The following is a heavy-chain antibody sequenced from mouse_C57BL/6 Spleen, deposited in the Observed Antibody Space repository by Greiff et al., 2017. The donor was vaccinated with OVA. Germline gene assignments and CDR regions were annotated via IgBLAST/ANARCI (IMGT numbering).Heavy chain of an antibody. CDR2: INPSSGYT. D-gene: IGHD3-2*02. CDR3: ARQLRLHAMDY. CDR1: GYTFTSYT. J-gene: IGHJ4*01. V-gene: IGHV1-4*01. Sequence: QVQLQQSGAELARPGASVKMSCKASGYTFTSYTMHWVKQRPGQGLEWIGYINPSSGYTKYNQKFKDKATLTADKSSSTAYMQLSSLTSEDSAVYYCARQLRLHAMDYWGQGTSVTVSS.